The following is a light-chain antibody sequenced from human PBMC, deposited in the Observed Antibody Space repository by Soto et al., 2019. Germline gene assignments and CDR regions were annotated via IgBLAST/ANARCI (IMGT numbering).Light chain of an antibody. J-gene: IGLJ3*02. V-gene: IGLV2-23*01. CDR2: EGS. CDR1: SSYVGSYNR. CDR3: CSYAGSSTLV. Sequence: QSALTQPASVSGSHGQSITIPCTGTSSYVGSYNRVSWYQQHPVKSPKLMIYEGSKRPSGVSNRFSGSKSGNTASLTISGLQAEDEADYYCCSYAGSSTLVFGGGTKLTVL.